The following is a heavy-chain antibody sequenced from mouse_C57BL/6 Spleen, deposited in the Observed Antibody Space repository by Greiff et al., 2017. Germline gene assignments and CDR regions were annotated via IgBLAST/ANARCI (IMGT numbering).Heavy chain of an antibody. CDR2: ISDGGSYT. J-gene: IGHJ4*01. D-gene: IGHD4-1*01. Sequence: EVQRVESGGGLVKPGGSLKLSCAASGFTFSSYAMSWVRQTPEKRLEWVATISDGGSYTYYPDNVKGRFTISRDNAKNNLYLQMSHLKSEDTAMYYCARELGVYAMDYWGQGTSVTVSS. CDR1: GFTFSSYA. CDR3: ARELGVYAMDY. V-gene: IGHV5-4*01.